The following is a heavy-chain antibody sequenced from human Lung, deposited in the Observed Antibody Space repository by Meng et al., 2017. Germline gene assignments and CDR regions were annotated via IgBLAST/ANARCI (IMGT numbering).Heavy chain of an antibody. CDR3: ARRGLWLDPQNFDY. CDR2: IYHSGST. Sequence: LQRAVRRLAVSSARLPSTWPVCAACIRSSTWWCWVRQPPGKGLEWMVEIYHSGSTNYNPSLTSRVTITVDKSTNQFSLMLSSVTAADTAVYYCARRGLWLDPQNFDYWGQGTLVTVSS. CDR1: AACIRSSTW. D-gene: IGHD6-19*01. V-gene: IGHV4-4*02. J-gene: IGHJ4*02.